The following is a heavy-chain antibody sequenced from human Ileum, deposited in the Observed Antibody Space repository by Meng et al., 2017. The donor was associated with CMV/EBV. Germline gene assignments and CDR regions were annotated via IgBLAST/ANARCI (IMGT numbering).Heavy chain of an antibody. CDR1: GGPSSGYY. J-gene: IGHJ5*02. V-gene: IGHV4-4*07. CDR2: GHTSGST. CDR3: VKDRSNTWNKDWFDP. D-gene: IGHD1/OR15-1a*01. Sequence: VLWQAVGPGLVNPSATRSRACTVSGGPSSGYYWSWIRQSAGKGLEWIGRGHTSGSTDYNPSLKSRVTMSGDVSKNQFSLKLTSVTAADTAVYYCVKDRSNTWNKDWFDPWGQGTLVTVSS.